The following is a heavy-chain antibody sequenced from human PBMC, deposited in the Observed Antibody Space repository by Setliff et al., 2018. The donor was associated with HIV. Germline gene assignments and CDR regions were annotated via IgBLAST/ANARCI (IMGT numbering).Heavy chain of an antibody. CDR2: IHYSGNT. D-gene: IGHD6-13*01. Sequence: PSETLSLTCTVSGGSISSGSYYWGWIRQPSGKGLEWIGSIHYSGNTYYNPSLKSRVTISVDTSKNQFSLRLSSVTAADTAVYYCARGVAAAGLWGQGTLVTVSS. V-gene: IGHV4-39*07. CDR3: ARGVAAAGL. CDR1: GGSISSGSYY. J-gene: IGHJ4*02.